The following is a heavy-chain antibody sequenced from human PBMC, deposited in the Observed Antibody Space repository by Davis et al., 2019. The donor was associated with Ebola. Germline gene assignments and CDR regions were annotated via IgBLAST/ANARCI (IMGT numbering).Heavy chain of an antibody. CDR1: GGSFSDYS. CDR2: INQSGST. D-gene: IGHD3-3*01. Sequence: PSETLSLTCAVFGGSFSDYSWNWIRQPPGKGLEWIGEINQSGSTNYNPSLKSRVTISVDTSRNQFSLKLTSVTAADTAVYYCARQYNFWNYMDVWGKGTTVTVSS. CDR3: ARQYNFWNYMDV. J-gene: IGHJ6*03. V-gene: IGHV4-34*01.